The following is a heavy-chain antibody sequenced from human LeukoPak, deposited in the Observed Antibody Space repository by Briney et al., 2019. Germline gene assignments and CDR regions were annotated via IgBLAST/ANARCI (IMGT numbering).Heavy chain of an antibody. V-gene: IGHV7-4-1*02. CDR2: INTNTGNP. J-gene: IGHJ6*03. Sequence: ASVKVSCKASGYTFTTYAINWVRQAPGQGLEWMGWINTNTGNPTFAQGFTGRFVFSLDTSVSTAYLQINSLTTDDTAVYFCATRYSTSHYYYLDVWGKGTTVTVSS. CDR3: ATRYSTSHYYYLDV. CDR1: GYTFTTYA. D-gene: IGHD6-13*01.